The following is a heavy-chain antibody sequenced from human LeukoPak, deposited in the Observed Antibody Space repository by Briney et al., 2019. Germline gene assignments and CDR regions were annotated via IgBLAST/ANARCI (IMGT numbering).Heavy chain of an antibody. J-gene: IGHJ4*02. D-gene: IGHD3-10*01. CDR1: GYTLTELS. CDR2: TNPNRGYR. Sequence: ASVKVSCKVSGYTLTELSMHWVRQTPGQGLEWLGWTNPNRGYRGYAQNFQGRVTLTSNTSISTAYMELINLTSDDTAVYYCSTGGDQRYWGQGTLVIVSS. CDR3: STGGDQRY. V-gene: IGHV1-8*01.